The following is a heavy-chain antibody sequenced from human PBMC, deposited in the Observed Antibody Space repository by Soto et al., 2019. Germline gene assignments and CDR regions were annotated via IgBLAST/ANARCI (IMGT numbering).Heavy chain of an antibody. CDR3: ARVGYSGYGYHDAFDI. V-gene: IGHV3-7*01. D-gene: IGHD5-12*01. CDR1: GFTFSRYW. CDR2: IKEDGSEK. J-gene: IGHJ3*02. Sequence: EVQLVESGGGLVQPGGSLRLSCAASGFTFSRYWMSWVRQAPGKGLEWVANIKEDGSEKLYVDSVKGRFTISRDNAKNSLYLQMNVLRAEDTAVYYCARVGYSGYGYHDAFDIWGQGTMVTVSS.